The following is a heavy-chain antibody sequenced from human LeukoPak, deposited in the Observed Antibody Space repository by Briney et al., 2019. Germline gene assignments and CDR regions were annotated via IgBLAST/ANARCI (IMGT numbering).Heavy chain of an antibody. D-gene: IGHD5-12*01. Sequence: GGSLRLSCAASGFTFSSYGMHWVRQAPGKGLEWVAVISYDGSNKYYADSVKGRFTISRDNSKNTLYLQMNSLRAEDTAVYYCAKDRSQWLHIGIFDYWGQGTLVTVSS. CDR3: AKDRSQWLHIGIFDY. CDR1: GFTFSSYG. J-gene: IGHJ4*02. V-gene: IGHV3-30*18. CDR2: ISYDGSNK.